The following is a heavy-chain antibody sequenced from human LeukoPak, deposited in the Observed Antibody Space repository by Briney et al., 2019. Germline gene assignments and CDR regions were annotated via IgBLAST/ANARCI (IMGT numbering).Heavy chain of an antibody. J-gene: IGHJ6*03. Sequence: ASVKVSCKASGYTFTSYGISWVRQAPGQGLEWMGWLSAYNGNTNYAQKLQGRVTMTTDTSTSTAYMELRSLRSDDTAVYYCASMTRADYDFWSGYSDTYYYYYYMDVWGKGTTVTVSS. CDR1: GYTFTSYG. CDR2: LSAYNGNT. V-gene: IGHV1-18*01. CDR3: ASMTRADYDFWSGYSDTYYYYYYMDV. D-gene: IGHD3-3*01.